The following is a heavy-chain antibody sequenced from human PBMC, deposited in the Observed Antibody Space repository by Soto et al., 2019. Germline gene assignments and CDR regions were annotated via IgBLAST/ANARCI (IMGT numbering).Heavy chain of an antibody. Sequence: EVQLVESGGDLVQPGGSLRLSCAASGFAFSGYWMSWVRQAPGKGLEGVANIKQDGSDKHYVDSVKGGFTISMDNYKNSLYLQMTSLRVEDTAVYYCARATSVDAYWGQGTLVPVYS. CDR2: IKQDGSDK. D-gene: IGHD5-12*01. V-gene: IGHV3-7*01. J-gene: IGHJ4*02. CDR1: GFAFSGYW. CDR3: ARATSVDAY.